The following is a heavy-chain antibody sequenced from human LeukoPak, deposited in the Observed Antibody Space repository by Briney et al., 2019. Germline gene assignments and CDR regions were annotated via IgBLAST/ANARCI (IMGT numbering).Heavy chain of an antibody. Sequence: SQTLSLTCAISGDSVSSNSAAWNWIRQSPSRGLQWLERTYYRSKWYNDYAVSVKSRITINPDTSKNQFSLQLNSVSPEDTAVYYCARDRRDYGDPDAFDIWGQGTMVTVSS. CDR2: TYYRSKWYN. V-gene: IGHV6-1*01. CDR3: ARDRRDYGDPDAFDI. CDR1: GDSVSSNSAA. D-gene: IGHD4-17*01. J-gene: IGHJ3*02.